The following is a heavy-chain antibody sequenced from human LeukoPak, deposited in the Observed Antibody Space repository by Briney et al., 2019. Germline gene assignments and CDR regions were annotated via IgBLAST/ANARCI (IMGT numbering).Heavy chain of an antibody. Sequence: PGGSLRLSCAGSGFTFSSFGMSWVRQAPGKGLEWVANIKQDGSEKHYVDSVKGRFTISRDNSKNTLYLQMNSLRAEDTAVYYCAKVGFSEMEWLLYSDHWGQGTLVTVSS. D-gene: IGHD3-3*01. CDR3: AKVGFSEMEWLLYSDH. CDR1: GFTFSSFG. J-gene: IGHJ4*02. V-gene: IGHV3-7*05. CDR2: IKQDGSEK.